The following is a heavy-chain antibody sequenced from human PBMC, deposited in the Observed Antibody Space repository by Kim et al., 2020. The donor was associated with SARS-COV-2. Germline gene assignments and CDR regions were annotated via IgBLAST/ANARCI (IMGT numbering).Heavy chain of an antibody. CDR2: K. V-gene: IGHV3-30*02. D-gene: IGHD6-6*01. J-gene: IGHJ4*02. Sequence: KYYADSVKGRFTISRDNSKNTLYLQMNSLRAEDTAVYYCAKDRGSSYFDYWGQGTLVTVSS. CDR3: AKDRGSSYFDY.